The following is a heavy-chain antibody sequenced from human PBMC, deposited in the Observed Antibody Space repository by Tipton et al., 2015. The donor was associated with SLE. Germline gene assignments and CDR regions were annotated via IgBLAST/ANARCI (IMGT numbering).Heavy chain of an antibody. CDR1: DDSISSYY. D-gene: IGHD2-2*03. CDR3: ARVAGWIEDAFDI. CDR2: IYYSGST. Sequence: TLSLTCTVSDDSISSYYWSWIRQPPGKGLEWIGYIYYSGSTNYNPSLKSRVTISVDTSKNQFSLKLSSVTAADTAVYYCARVAGWIEDAFDIWGQGTMVTVSS. J-gene: IGHJ3*02. V-gene: IGHV4-59*12.